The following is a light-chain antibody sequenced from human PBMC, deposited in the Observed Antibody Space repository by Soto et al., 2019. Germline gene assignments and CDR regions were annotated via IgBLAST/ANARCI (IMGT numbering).Light chain of an antibody. CDR1: QSVTSSY. V-gene: IGKV3-20*01. CDR2: GAS. CDR3: QQYGSSPPLR. Sequence: LSTQSPGTLSLSPVPRATLSCRASQSVTSSYLAWYQQKPGQAPRLLIYGASSRATGIPDRFSGSGSGTDFTLTISRLEPEDFAVYYCQQYGSSPPLRFGGGPRWIS. J-gene: IGKJ4*02.